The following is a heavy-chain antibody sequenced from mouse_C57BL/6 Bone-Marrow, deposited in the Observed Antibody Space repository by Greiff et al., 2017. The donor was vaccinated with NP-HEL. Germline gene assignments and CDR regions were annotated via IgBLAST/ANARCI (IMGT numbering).Heavy chain of an antibody. CDR1: GFTFSDYG. CDR2: ISSGSSTI. CDR3: ARPPYYDYDEDWFAY. D-gene: IGHD2-4*01. V-gene: IGHV5-17*01. Sequence: EVHLVESGGGLVKPGGSLKLSCAASGFTFSDYGMHWVRQAPEKGLEWVAYISSGSSTIYSADTVKGRFTISSDNAKNTLFLQMTSLRSEDTAMYYCARPPYYDYDEDWFAYWGQGTLVTVSA. J-gene: IGHJ3*01.